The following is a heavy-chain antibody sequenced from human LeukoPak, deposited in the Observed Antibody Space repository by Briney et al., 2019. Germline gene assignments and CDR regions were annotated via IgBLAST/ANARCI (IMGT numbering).Heavy chain of an antibody. J-gene: IGHJ6*03. CDR2: ISSSSSTI. CDR3: AKKGLVLYYYYMDV. CDR1: GFTFSSYS. V-gene: IGHV3-48*04. D-gene: IGHD6-6*01. Sequence: GGSLRLSCAASGFTFSSYSMNWVRQAPGKGLEWVSYISSSSSTIYYADSVKGRFTISRDNAKNSLYLQMNSLRAEDTAVYYCAKKGLVLYYYYMDVWGKGTTVTVSS.